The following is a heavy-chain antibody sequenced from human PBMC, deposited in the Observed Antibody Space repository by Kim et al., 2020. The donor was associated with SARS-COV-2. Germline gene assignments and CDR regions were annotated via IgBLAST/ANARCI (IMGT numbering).Heavy chain of an antibody. D-gene: IGHD1-26*01. CDR2: IYHSGST. CDR1: GYSISSGYY. J-gene: IGHJ4*02. CDR3: AREEVGATIDY. Sequence: SETLSLTCTVSGYSISSGYYWGWIRQPPGKGLEWIGSIYHSGSTYYNPSLKSRVTISVDTSKNQFSLKLSSVTAADTAVYYCAREEVGATIDYWGQGTLVTVSS. V-gene: IGHV4-38-2*02.